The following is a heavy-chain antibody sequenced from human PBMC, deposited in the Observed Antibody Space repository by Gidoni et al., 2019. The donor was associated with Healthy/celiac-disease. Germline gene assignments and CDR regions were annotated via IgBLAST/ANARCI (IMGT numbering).Heavy chain of an antibody. CDR3: ARDALRNYYDSSGYLNWFDP. CDR2: ICSSSSYT. Sequence: QVQLVESGGGLVKHGGSLRLSCAASGFTFSDYYMSWIRQAPGKGREWVAYICSSSSYTNYADSVKGRFTISRDNAKNSLYLQMNSLRAEDTAVYYCARDALRNYYDSSGYLNWFDPWGQGTLVTVSS. CDR1: GFTFSDYY. J-gene: IGHJ5*02. V-gene: IGHV3-11*06. D-gene: IGHD3-22*01.